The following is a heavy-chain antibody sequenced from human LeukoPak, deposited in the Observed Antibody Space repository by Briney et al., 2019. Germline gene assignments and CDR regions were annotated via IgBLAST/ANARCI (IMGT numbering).Heavy chain of an antibody. V-gene: IGHV3-74*01. J-gene: IGHJ4*02. CDR2: IASDGSST. Sequence: GGSLRLSCAASGFTFSSYWMNWVRQAPRKGLVLVSRIASDGSSTTYADSVKGRFSISRDNAKNTLYLQMNSLRVEDTAVYYCARGRPHGNDYWGQGTLVTVSS. CDR1: GFTFSSYW. D-gene: IGHD4-23*01. CDR3: ARGRPHGNDY.